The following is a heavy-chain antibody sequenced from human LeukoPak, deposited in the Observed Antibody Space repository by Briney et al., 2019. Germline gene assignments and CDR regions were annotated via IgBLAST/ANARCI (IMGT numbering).Heavy chain of an antibody. V-gene: IGHV1-2*02. D-gene: IGHD2-2*01. Sequence: ASVKVSCKASGYTFTDHYMHWVRQAPGQGLEWMAWINPNNGGTTYAQNFQGRVTMTRDTSISTAYMELSRLRSDDSAIYYCTRDHCSFANCYEDYYYGMDVWGQGTTVTVSS. CDR1: GYTFTDHY. CDR2: INPNNGGT. CDR3: TRDHCSFANCYEDYYYGMDV. J-gene: IGHJ6*02.